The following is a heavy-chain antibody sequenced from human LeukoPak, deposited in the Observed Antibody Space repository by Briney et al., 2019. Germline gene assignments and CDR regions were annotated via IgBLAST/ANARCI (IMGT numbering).Heavy chain of an antibody. D-gene: IGHD2-8*01. CDR2: IKSKSDGGTA. Sequence: PGGSLRLSCAASGFTFSNFWMSWVRQAPGKGLEWVGRIKSKSDGGTADYAAPVKSRFTISRDDSKNTLYLQMDSLKTEDTAVYYCAIMRRDYWGQGTLVTVSS. CDR3: AIMRRDY. CDR1: GFTFSNFW. J-gene: IGHJ4*02. V-gene: IGHV3-15*01.